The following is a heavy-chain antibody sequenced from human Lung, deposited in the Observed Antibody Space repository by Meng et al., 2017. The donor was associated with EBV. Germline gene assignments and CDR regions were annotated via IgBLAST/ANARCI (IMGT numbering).Heavy chain of an antibody. V-gene: IGHV4-34*01. J-gene: IGHJ4*02. D-gene: IGHD2-15*01. CDR3: AVTRYCSGGSCFDY. CDR2: INHSGHT. Sequence: LQEGAGLLKLSETLSLSVALFGGAFRGYYWSWIRQSPERGLECIGEINHSGHTNYTPSLKSRVTISVDTSKNQFSLNLSSVTAADTAVYYCAVTRYCSGGSCFDYWGQGTLVTVSS. CDR1: GGAFRGYY.